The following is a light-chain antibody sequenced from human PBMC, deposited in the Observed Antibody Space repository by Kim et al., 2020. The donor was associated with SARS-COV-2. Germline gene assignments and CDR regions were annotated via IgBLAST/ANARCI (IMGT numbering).Light chain of an antibody. V-gene: IGLV2-14*03. J-gene: IGLJ1*01. Sequence: IPIPCPGTSSDVGGYKYVSWYQQHPGKAPQVIIYDVSNRPSGVSNRFSGSKSGNTASLTISGLQAEDEADFYCSSYTSGSTNYVFGTGTKVTVL. CDR1: SSDVGGYKY. CDR3: SSYTSGSTNYV. CDR2: DVS.